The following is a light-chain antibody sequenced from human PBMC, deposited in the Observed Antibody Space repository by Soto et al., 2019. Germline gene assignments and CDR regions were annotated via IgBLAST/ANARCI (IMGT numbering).Light chain of an antibody. CDR1: SSDIGAYNF. J-gene: IGLJ2*01. CDR3: TSWTTSPTMI. CDR2: DVN. V-gene: IGLV2-14*03. Sequence: QSALTQPASVSGSPGQSITISCTGTSSDIGAYNFVSWYQQHPGTAPKLMLYDVNIRPSGVSNRFSGSKSGNTASLTISGLQAEDEADYYCTSWTTSPTMIFGGGTKLTVL.